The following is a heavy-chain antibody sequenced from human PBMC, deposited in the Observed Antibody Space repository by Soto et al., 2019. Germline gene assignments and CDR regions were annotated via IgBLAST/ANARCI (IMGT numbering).Heavy chain of an antibody. D-gene: IGHD6-13*01. V-gene: IGHV3-23*01. CDR3: AKGIAAAGVYFGMDV. CDR1: GFTFSSYA. J-gene: IGHJ6*02. Sequence: PGGSLRLSCAASGFTFSSYAMSWVRQAPGKGLEWVSAISGSGGSTYYADSVKGRFTISRDNSKNTLYLQMNSLRAEDTAVYYCAKGIAAAGVYFGMDVWGQGTTVTAP. CDR2: ISGSGGST.